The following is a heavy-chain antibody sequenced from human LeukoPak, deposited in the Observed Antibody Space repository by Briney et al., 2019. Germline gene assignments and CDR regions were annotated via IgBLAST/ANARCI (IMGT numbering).Heavy chain of an antibody. CDR3: ARGIAAAGLYYYYGMDV. Sequence: GGSLRLSCAASGFTVTSNQMSWVRQAPGEGLEWVSVIYSGGTTNYADSAKGRFTISRDNSKNTLYLQMNSLRTEDTAVYYCARGIAAAGLYYYYGMDVWGQGTTVTVSS. CDR1: GFTVTSNQ. V-gene: IGHV3-66*02. CDR2: IYSGGTT. D-gene: IGHD6-13*01. J-gene: IGHJ6*02.